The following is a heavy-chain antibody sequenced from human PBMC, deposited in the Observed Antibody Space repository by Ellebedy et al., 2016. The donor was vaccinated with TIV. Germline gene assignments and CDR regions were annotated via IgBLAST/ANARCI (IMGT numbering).Heavy chain of an antibody. CDR3: ARADYSSGWTNFDY. CDR2: IIPIFGKS. V-gene: IGHV1-69*13. D-gene: IGHD6-19*01. J-gene: IGHJ4*02. Sequence: ASVKVSCXASGGSFNTYGISWVRQAPGQGLEWMGGIIPIFGKSNNAQKFQGRVTITADESTSTAYMELSSLGSEDTAMYYCARADYSSGWTNFDYWGQGTLVTVSS. CDR1: GGSFNTYG.